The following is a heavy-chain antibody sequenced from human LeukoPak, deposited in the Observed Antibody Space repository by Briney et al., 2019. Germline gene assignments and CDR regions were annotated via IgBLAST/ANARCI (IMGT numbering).Heavy chain of an antibody. J-gene: IGHJ3*02. D-gene: IGHD4-23*01. CDR1: GGSISSYY. CDR2: IYYSGST. CDR3: ARSTVEAFDI. V-gene: IGHV4-59*01. Sequence: SETLSLTCTVSGGSISSYYWSRIRQPPGKGLEWIGYIYYSGSTNYNPSLKSRVTISVDTSKNQFSLKLSSVTAADTAVYYCARSTVEAFDIWGQGTMVTVSS.